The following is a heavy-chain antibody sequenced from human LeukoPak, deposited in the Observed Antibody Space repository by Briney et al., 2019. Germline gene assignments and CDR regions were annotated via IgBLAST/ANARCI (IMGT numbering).Heavy chain of an antibody. V-gene: IGHV1-2*02. D-gene: IGHD3-16*01. CDR2: INPNSGDT. Sequence: SVNVSCKASGYIYTDYYMHSVRQAGGQQREGMGGINPNSGDTNYAQKFQGRVTMTRDTSISTAYMELSRLRSDDTAVYYCARVRYRLAETYIDYWGQGTLVTVSS. CDR3: ARVRYRLAETYIDY. CDR1: GYIYTDYY. J-gene: IGHJ4*02.